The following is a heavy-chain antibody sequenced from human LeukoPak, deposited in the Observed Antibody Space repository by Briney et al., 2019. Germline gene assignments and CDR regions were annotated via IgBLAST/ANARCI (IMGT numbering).Heavy chain of an antibody. CDR1: GFTFSDYY. CDR2: ISGSGSPI. J-gene: IGHJ5*02. V-gene: IGHV3-11*04. CDR3: ARGPPLFDP. Sequence: GGSLRLSCAASGFTFSDYYLSWIRQAPGKGLEWLSYISGSGSPIYYADSVEGRFTISRDNAKNSLYLQMNSLRAEDTAVYYCARGPPLFDPWGQGTLVTVSS.